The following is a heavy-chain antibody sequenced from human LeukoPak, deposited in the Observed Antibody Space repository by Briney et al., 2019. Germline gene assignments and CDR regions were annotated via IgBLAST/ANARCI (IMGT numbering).Heavy chain of an antibody. CDR1: GFTFSSYA. CDR2: ISGSGGST. V-gene: IGHV3-23*01. J-gene: IGHJ4*02. D-gene: IGHD2-2*01. CDR3: ANHLACGSTSCPPFDY. Sequence: GGSLRLSCAASGFTFSSYAMSWVRQAPGKGLEWVSAISGSGGSTYYADSVKGRFTISRDNSKNTLYLQMNSLRAEDTAVYYCANHLACGSTSCPPFDYWGQGTLVTVSS.